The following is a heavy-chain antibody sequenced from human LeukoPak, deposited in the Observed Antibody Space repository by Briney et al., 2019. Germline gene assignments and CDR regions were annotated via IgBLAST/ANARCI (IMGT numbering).Heavy chain of an antibody. D-gene: IGHD3-10*01. CDR2: IIPIFGTA. J-gene: IGHJ6*03. Sequence: SVKVSCKASGGTFSSYAISWVRQAPGQGLEWMGGIIPIFGTANYAQKFQGRVTITADESTSTAYMELSSLRSEDTAVYYCARDLGVFGDYYNYYYYMDVWGKGTTVTISS. CDR1: GGTFSSYA. CDR3: ARDLGVFGDYYNYYYYMDV. V-gene: IGHV1-69*13.